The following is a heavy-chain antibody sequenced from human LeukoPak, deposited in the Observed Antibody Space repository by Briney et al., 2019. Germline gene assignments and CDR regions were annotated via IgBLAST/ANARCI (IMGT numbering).Heavy chain of an antibody. CDR1: GGSISSYY. J-gene: IGHJ6*04. V-gene: IGHV4-59*01. CDR3: ARDSLWFGSGMDV. CDR2: IYYSGST. Sequence: SETLSLTCTVSGGSISSYYRSWIRQPPGKGLEWIGYIYYSGSTNYNPSLKSRVTISVDTSKNQFSLKLGSVTAADTAVYYCARDSLWFGSGMDVWGKGTTVTVSS. D-gene: IGHD3-10*01.